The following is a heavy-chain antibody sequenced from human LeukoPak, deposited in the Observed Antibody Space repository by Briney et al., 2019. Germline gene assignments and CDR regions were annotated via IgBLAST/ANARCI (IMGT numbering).Heavy chain of an antibody. CDR1: GDSISSSDYY. CDR3: ARIVGGSSPRRAFDI. V-gene: IGHV4-39*01. CDR2: IYYSGST. D-gene: IGHD2-2*01. Sequence: SETLSLTCTVSGDSISSSDYYWGWLRQPPGKGLEWIGSIYYSGSTYYNPSLKSRVNISVDTSNNNQFSLKLSSVTAADTAVYYCARIVGGSSPRRAFDIWGQGTMVTVSS. J-gene: IGHJ3*02.